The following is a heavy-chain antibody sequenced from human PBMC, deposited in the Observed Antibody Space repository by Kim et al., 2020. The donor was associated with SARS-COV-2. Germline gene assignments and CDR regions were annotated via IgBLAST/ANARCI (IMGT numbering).Heavy chain of an antibody. CDR2: IYYSGST. Sequence: SETLSLTCTVSGGSISSYYWSWIRQPPGKGLEWIGYIYYSGSTNYNPSLKSRVTISVDTSKNQFSLKLSSVTAADTAVYYCARGGYSSPKDYYFDYWGQGTLVTVSS. V-gene: IGHV4-59*13. J-gene: IGHJ4*02. CDR3: ARGGYSSPKDYYFDY. D-gene: IGHD6-19*01. CDR1: GGSISSYY.